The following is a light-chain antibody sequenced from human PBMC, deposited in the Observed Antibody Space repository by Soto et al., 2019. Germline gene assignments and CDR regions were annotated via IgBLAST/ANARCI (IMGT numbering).Light chain of an antibody. J-gene: IGKJ1*01. Sequence: EIVMTQSPATLSVSPGERATRSCRASQSVSSSLAWYQQKPGQAPRLLIYGASTRATGIPARFSGSGSGTEFTLTISILQSEDFAVYYCQQYNNWQLMFGQGTKVDI. CDR2: GAS. V-gene: IGKV3-15*01. CDR1: QSVSSS. CDR3: QQYNNWQLM.